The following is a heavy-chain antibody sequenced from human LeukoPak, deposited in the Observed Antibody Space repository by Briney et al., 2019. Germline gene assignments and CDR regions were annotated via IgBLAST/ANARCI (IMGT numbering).Heavy chain of an antibody. CDR3: AKDLPAMNY. CDR2: ISYDGSNK. J-gene: IGHJ4*02. CDR1: GFTFSSYG. V-gene: IGHV3-30*18. Sequence: SGGSLRLSCAASGFTFSSYGMHWVRQAPGKGLEWVAVISYDGSNKYYADSVKGRFTISRDNSKNTLYLQMNSLRAEDTAVYYCAKDLPAMNYWGQGTLVTVSS.